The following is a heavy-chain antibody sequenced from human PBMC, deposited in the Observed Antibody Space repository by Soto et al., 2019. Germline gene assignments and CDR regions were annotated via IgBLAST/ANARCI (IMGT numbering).Heavy chain of an antibody. J-gene: IGHJ5*02. Sequence: PSETLSLTCTVSGGYISSYYWSWIRQPPGKGLEWIGYIYYSGSTNYNPSLKSRVTISVDTSKNQFSLKLSSVTAADTAVYYCARGSGWFDPWGQGTLVTVSS. V-gene: IGHV4-59*01. CDR1: GGYISSYY. D-gene: IGHD2-15*01. CDR2: IYYSGST. CDR3: ARGSGWFDP.